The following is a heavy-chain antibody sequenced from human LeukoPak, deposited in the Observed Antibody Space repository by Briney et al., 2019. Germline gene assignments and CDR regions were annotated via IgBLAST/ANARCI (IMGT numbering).Heavy chain of an antibody. CDR2: IYPGDSDT. J-gene: IGHJ4*02. CDR3: ASRIAAAGTSFDY. CDR1: GYSFTSYW. D-gene: IGHD6-13*01. V-gene: IGHV5-51*01. Sequence: GESLKISCKGSGYSFTSYWIGWVRQMPGKGLEWMEIIYPGDSDTRYSPSFQGQVTISADKSISTAYLQWSSLKASDSAMYYCASRIAAAGTSFDYWGQGTLVTVSS.